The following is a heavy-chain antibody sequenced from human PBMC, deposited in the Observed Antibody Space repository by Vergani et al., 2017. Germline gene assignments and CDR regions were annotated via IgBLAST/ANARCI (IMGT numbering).Heavy chain of an antibody. CDR2: ISSSSSYI. Sequence: EVQLVESGGGLVKPGGSLRLSCAASGFTFSSYTMNWVRQAPGKGLEWVSSISSSSSYIDYADSVKGRFTISRDNAKNSLYLQMNSLRAEDTAVYYCANDLTQDDSDYAEYFQHWGQGTLVTVAS. J-gene: IGHJ1*01. D-gene: IGHD4-11*01. CDR1: GFTFSSYT. CDR3: ANDLTQDDSDYAEYFQH. V-gene: IGHV3-21*01.